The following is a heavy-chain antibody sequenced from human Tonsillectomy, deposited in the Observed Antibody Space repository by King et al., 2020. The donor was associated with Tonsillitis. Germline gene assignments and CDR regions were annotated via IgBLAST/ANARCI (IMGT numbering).Heavy chain of an antibody. CDR3: ARGIDDIEVVVDAISVDY. CDR2: ISYNGGNK. CDR1: GFIFSNYA. V-gene: IGHV3-30*04. Sequence: VQLVESGGGVVQPGRSLRLSCAASGFIFSNYAMHWVRQAPGKGLEWVAVISYNGGNKYYTNSVKGRFTISRDNSKNTLYLQMNSLRAEDTAVYYCARGIDDIEVVVDAISVDYWGQGTLVTVSS. D-gene: IGHD2-15*01. J-gene: IGHJ4*02.